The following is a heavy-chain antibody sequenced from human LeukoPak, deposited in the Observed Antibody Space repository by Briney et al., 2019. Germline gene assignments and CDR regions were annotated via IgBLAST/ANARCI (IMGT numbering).Heavy chain of an antibody. J-gene: IGHJ6*02. V-gene: IGHV3-30-3*01. Sequence: GGSLRLSCAASGSTFSSYAMHWVRQAPGKGLEWVAVISYDGSNKYYADSVKGRFTISRDNSKNTLYLQMNSLRAEDTAVYYCARDLFYCSSTSCYYYYYGMDVWGQGTTVTVSS. D-gene: IGHD2-2*01. CDR1: GSTFSSYA. CDR2: ISYDGSNK. CDR3: ARDLFYCSSTSCYYYYYGMDV.